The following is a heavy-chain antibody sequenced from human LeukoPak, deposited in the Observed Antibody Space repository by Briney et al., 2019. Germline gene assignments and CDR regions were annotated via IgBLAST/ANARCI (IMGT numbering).Heavy chain of an antibody. V-gene: IGHV3-30-3*01. CDR3: AREGQWHYYFDY. CDR1: GFTFSSYW. CDR2: ISYDGSNK. J-gene: IGHJ4*02. D-gene: IGHD6-19*01. Sequence: PGGSLRLSCAASGFTFSSYWMSWVRQAPGKGLEWVAVISYDGSNKYYADSVKGRFTISRDNSKNTLYLQMNSLRAEDTAVYYCAREGQWHYYFDYWGQGTLVTVSS.